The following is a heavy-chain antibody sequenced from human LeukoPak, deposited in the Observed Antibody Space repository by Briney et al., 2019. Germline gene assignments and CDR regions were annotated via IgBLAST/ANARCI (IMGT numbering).Heavy chain of an antibody. CDR1: GFTFSSYA. CDR3: ATVIAVAGMDY. D-gene: IGHD6-19*01. CDR2: ISGSGGST. J-gene: IGHJ4*02. Sequence: GGSLRLSCAASGFTFSSYAMSWVRQAPGKGLEWVSAISGSGGSTYYADPVKGRFTISRDNSKNTLYLQMNSLRAEDTAVYYCATVIAVAGMDYWGQGTLVTVSS. V-gene: IGHV3-23*01.